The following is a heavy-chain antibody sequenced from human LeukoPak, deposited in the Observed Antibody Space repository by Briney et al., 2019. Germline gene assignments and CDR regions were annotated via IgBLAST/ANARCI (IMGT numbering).Heavy chain of an antibody. CDR2: IIHRGST. CDR1: GGSFSGYY. D-gene: IGHD6-6*01. J-gene: IGHJ4*02. V-gene: IGHV4-34*12. Sequence: SETLSLTCAVYGGSFSGYYWSWIRQPPGKGLEWIGEIIHRGSTNYNPSLKSRVTISVDTSKNQFSLKLSSVTAADTAVYYCARLAPSIAARGYFDYWGQGTLVTVSS. CDR3: ARLAPSIAARGYFDY.